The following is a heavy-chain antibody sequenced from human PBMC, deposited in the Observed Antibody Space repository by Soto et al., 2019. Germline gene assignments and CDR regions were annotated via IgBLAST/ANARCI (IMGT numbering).Heavy chain of an antibody. CDR3: ARSIAAAGTKNSFDY. CDR1: GGSFSGYY. CDR2: INHSGST. Sequence: SETLSLTCAVYGGSFSGYYWSWIRQPPGKGLEWIGEINHSGSTNYNPSLKSRVTISVDTSKNQFSLKLSSVTAADTAVYYCARSIAAAGTKNSFDYWGQGTLVTVSS. V-gene: IGHV4-34*01. D-gene: IGHD6-13*01. J-gene: IGHJ4*02.